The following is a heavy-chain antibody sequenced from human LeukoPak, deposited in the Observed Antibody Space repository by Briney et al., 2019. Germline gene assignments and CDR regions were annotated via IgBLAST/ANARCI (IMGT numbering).Heavy chain of an antibody. CDR3: ARGTQQLARTYNWFDP. Sequence: GGSLRLSCAASGFTFSTYWMHGLRQAPGKGLVWVSRINSDGSSTSYADSVKGRFNISRDNAKHSLYLQMDSLRAEDTAVYYCARGTQQLARTYNWFDPWGKGTLVSVSS. D-gene: IGHD6-13*01. CDR2: INSDGSST. V-gene: IGHV3-74*01. J-gene: IGHJ5*02. CDR1: GFTFSTYW.